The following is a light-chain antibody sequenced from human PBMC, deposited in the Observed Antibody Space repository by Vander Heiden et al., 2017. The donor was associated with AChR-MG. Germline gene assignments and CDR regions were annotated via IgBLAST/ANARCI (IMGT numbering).Light chain of an antibody. CDR1: SSDVGGDKY. J-gene: IGLJ2*01. V-gene: IGLV2-14*03. Sequence: QSALTQPASVSGSPGQSITISCTGTSSDVGGDKYVFWYQQHPGKALILIIYDVSNRTSAVSNRFSASKSGNTASLTISGLQAGDESDYYCSSYTGTITVFGGGTKLTVL. CDR2: DVS. CDR3: SSYTGTITV.